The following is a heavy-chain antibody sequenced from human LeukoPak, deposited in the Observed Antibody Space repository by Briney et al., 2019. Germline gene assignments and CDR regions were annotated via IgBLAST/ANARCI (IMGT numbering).Heavy chain of an antibody. CDR2: ISGSGGST. V-gene: IGHV3-23*01. J-gene: IGHJ3*02. CDR1: GFTFSSYA. D-gene: IGHD3-3*01. CDR3: AKDSLRFLEWLLFAGAFDI. Sequence: GGSLRLSCAASGFTFSSYAMSWVRQAPGKGLEWVSAISGSGGSTYYADSVKGRFTISRDNSKNTLYLQMNSLRAEDTAVYYCAKDSLRFLEWLLFAGAFDIWGQGTMVTVSS.